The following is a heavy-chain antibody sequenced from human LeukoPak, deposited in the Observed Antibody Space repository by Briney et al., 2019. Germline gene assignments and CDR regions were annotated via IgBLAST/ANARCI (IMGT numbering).Heavy chain of an antibody. CDR3: ARDTSGRYNDAFDL. J-gene: IGHJ3*01. D-gene: IGHD6-19*01. CDR2: ISSDSSSI. Sequence: GGSLRLSCAASGFTFSSYWMNWVRQAPGKGLEWLSYISSDSSSIYDADSVKGRFAISRDNGKNSLYLQMNHLRDDDTAVYYCARDTSGRYNDAFDLWGQGTRVIVSS. CDR1: GFTFSSYW. V-gene: IGHV3-48*02.